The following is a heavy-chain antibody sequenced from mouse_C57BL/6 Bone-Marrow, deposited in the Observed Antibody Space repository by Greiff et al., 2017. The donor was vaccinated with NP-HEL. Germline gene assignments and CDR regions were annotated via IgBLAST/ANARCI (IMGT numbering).Heavy chain of an antibody. CDR2: IYPGSGNT. CDR1: GYSFTSYY. CDR3: ARSNYYYGSLYAMDY. J-gene: IGHJ4*01. D-gene: IGHD1-1*01. V-gene: IGHV1-66*01. Sequence: VQLQQSGPELVKPGASVKISCKASGYSFTSYYIHWVKQRPGQGLEWIGWIYPGSGNTKYNEKFKGKATLTADTSSSTAYMQLSSLTSEDSAVYYCARSNYYYGSLYAMDYWGQGTSVTVSS.